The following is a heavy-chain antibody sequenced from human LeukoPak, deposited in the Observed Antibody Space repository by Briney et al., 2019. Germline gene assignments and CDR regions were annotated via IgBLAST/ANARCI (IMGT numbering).Heavy chain of an antibody. CDR2: IYYSGST. D-gene: IGHD2-2*01. CDR3: ARVGYCSSTSCRYNWFDP. J-gene: IGHJ5*02. V-gene: IGHV4-39*07. Sequence: SSETLSLTCTVSGGFISSSSYYWGWIRQPPGKGLEWIGSIYYSGSTYYNPSLKSRVTISVDTSKNQFSLKLSSVTAADTAVYYCARVGYCSSTSCRYNWFDPWGQGTLVTVSS. CDR1: GGFISSSSYY.